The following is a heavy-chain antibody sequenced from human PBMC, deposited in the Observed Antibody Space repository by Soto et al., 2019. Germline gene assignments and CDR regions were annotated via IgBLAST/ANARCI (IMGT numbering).Heavy chain of an antibody. CDR2: FNGYNGKI. D-gene: IGHD3-22*01. J-gene: IGHJ4*02. Sequence: GVSVKVSCKASGYRIFDYGISWVRQAPAQGLEWMGWFNGYNGKINYAQKFQGRVTLTTDTSTSTVYMELRSLRSDDMAVYYCARTRANGYFDFWGQGTVVTVSS. CDR1: GYRIFDYG. CDR3: ARTRANGYFDF. V-gene: IGHV1-18*03.